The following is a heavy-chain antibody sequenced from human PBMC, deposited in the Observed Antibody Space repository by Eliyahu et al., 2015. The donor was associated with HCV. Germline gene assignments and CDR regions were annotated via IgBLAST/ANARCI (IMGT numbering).Heavy chain of an antibody. CDR2: IYSAGST. CDR3: AREAGSSSDY. D-gene: IGHD6-6*01. Sequence: EVQLVESGGGLIQPGGSLRLSCAASGFXVSSNXMSWVRQAPGKGLEWVSSIYSAGSTYYADSVKGRFTISGDHSFSTVYLQMNSLRVEDTAVYYCAREAGSSSDYWGQGILVTVSS. V-gene: IGHV3-53*01. J-gene: IGHJ4*02. CDR1: GFXVSSNX.